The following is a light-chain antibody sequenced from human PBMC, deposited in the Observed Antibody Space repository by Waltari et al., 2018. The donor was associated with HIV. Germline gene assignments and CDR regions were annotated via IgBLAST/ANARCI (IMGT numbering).Light chain of an antibody. V-gene: IGLV1-51*01. CDR1: SSHIGHNY. J-gene: IGLJ3*02. Sequence: QYVLTQPPSGSAAPGQKVTISCSGTSSHIGHNYVFCYQQLPGTAPKRLIYDNNRRPSGIPDRFSGSKSGTSATLGITGLQTGDEADYYCGTWDSSLSAGVFGGGTKLTVL. CDR3: GTWDSSLSAGV. CDR2: DNN.